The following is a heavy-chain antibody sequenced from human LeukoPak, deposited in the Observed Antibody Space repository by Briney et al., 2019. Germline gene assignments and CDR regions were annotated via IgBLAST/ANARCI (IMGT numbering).Heavy chain of an antibody. CDR1: GGSISSGDYY. V-gene: IGHV4-30-4*08. CDR2: IYYSGST. J-gene: IGHJ4*02. Sequence: PSETLSLTCTVSGGSISSGDYYWSWIRQPPGKGLEWIGYIYYSGSTYYNPSLKSRVTISVDTSKNQFSLKLSSVTAADTAVYYCASSYYDSLYYFDYWGQGTLVTVSS. CDR3: ASSYYDSLYYFDY. D-gene: IGHD3-3*01.